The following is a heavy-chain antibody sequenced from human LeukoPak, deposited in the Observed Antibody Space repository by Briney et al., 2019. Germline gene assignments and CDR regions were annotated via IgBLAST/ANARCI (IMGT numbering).Heavy chain of an antibody. CDR1: GGSISSYY. CDR2: IYTSGST. V-gene: IGHV4-4*07. D-gene: IGHD3-3*01. Sequence: SETLSLTCTVSGGSISSYYWSWIRQPVGKGLEWIGRIYTSGSTNYNPSLKSRVTMSVDTSKNQFSLKLSSVTAADTAVYYCAMKYYDFWSGYFGGVYDAFDIWGQGTMVTVSS. J-gene: IGHJ3*02. CDR3: AMKYYDFWSGYFGGVYDAFDI.